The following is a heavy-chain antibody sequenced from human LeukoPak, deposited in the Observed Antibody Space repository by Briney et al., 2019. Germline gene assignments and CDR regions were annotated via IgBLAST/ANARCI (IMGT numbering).Heavy chain of an antibody. CDR2: VNKDGYQK. V-gene: IGHV3-7*01. CDR3: VRNRGWYALDM. Sequence: TGGSLRLSCIGSGFTFSDFWMTWVRQTPGQGLEWVANVNKDGYQKQYAHSLRGRFTISKDNSKNPMYLQLNSLRAEDTGVYYCVRNRGWYALDMWGQGTMVTVSS. CDR1: GFTFSDFW. J-gene: IGHJ3*02. D-gene: IGHD6-19*01.